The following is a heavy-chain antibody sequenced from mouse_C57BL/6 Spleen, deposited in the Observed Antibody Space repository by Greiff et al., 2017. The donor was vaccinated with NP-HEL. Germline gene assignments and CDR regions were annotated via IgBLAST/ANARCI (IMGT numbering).Heavy chain of an antibody. Sequence: VQLQQSGAELARPGASVKMSCKASGYTFTSYTMHWVKQRPGQGLEWIGYINPSSGYTKYNQKFKDKATLTADKSSSTAYMQLSSRTSEDSAVYYCARGELGEGFDYWGQGTTLTVSS. CDR1: GYTFTSYT. J-gene: IGHJ2*01. CDR2: INPSSGYT. V-gene: IGHV1-4*01. D-gene: IGHD4-1*01. CDR3: ARGELGEGFDY.